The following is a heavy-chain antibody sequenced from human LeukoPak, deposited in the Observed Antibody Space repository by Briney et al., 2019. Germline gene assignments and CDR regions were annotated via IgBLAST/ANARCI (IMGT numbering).Heavy chain of an antibody. D-gene: IGHD3-22*01. CDR1: GGSISSGSYY. CDR3: AGESSYYYDSSGYGY. V-gene: IGHV4-61*02. J-gene: IGHJ4*02. CDR2: IYTSGST. Sequence: SQTLSLTCTVSGGSISSGSYYWSWIRQPAGKGLEWIGRIYTSGSTNYNPSLKSRVTISVDTSKNQFSLKLGSVTAADTAVYYCAGESSYYYDSSGYGYWGQGTLVTVSS.